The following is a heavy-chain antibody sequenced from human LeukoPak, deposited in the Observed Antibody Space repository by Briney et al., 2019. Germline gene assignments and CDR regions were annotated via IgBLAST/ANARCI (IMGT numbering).Heavy chain of an antibody. J-gene: IGHJ6*03. CDR2: IYTSGST. CDR3: ARDFSGSRYYYYYMDV. V-gene: IGHV4-4*07. Sequence: ASETPSLTCTVSGGSISSYYWSWIRQPAGKGLEWIGRIYTSGSTNYNPSLKSRVTMSVDTSKNQFSLKLSSVTAADTAVYYCARDFSGSRYYYYYMDVWGKGTTVTVSS. D-gene: IGHD1-26*01. CDR1: GGSISSYY.